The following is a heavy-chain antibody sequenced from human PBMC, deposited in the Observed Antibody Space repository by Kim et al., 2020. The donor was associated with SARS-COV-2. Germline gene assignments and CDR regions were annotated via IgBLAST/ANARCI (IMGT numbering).Heavy chain of an antibody. CDR3: ARAITVVLRYFDY. D-gene: IGHD2-15*01. V-gene: IGHV1-3*01. CDR1: GYTFTSYA. Sequence: ASVKVSCKASGYTFTSYAMHWVRQAPGQRLEWMGWINAGNGNTKYSQKFQGRVTITRDTSASTAYMELSSLRSEDTAVYYCARAITVVLRYFDYWGQGTLVTVSS. J-gene: IGHJ4*02. CDR2: INAGNGNT.